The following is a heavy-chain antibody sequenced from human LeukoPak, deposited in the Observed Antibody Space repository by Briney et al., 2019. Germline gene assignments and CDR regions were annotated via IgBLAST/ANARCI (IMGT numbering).Heavy chain of an antibody. V-gene: IGHV3-43D*03. CDR3: AKGTRLKVATVTTARWGYYMDV. J-gene: IGHJ6*03. CDR2: ISWDGGST. D-gene: IGHD4-17*01. Sequence: PGGSLRLSCAASGFTFDDYAMHWVRQAPGKGLEWVSLISWDGGSTYYADSVKGRFTISRDNSKNSLYLQMNSLRAEDTALYYCAKGTRLKVATVTTARWGYYMDVWGKGTTVTVPS. CDR1: GFTFDDYA.